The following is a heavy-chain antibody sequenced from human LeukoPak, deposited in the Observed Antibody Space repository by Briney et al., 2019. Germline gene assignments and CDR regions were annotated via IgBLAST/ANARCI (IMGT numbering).Heavy chain of an antibody. CDR2: IYYSGST. Sequence: SETLSLTCTVSGGSISSSSYYWGWIRQPPGKGLEWIGSIYYSGSTYYNPSLKSRVTISVDTSKNQFSLKLSSVTAADTAVYYCAREISSPAWFDPWGQGTLVTVSS. CDR3: AREISSPAWFDP. CDR1: GGSISSSSYY. V-gene: IGHV4-39*07. J-gene: IGHJ5*02.